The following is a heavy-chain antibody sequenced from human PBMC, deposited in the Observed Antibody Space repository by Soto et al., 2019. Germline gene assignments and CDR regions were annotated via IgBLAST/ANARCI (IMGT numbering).Heavy chain of an antibody. J-gene: IGHJ3*02. CDR2: IIPIFGTA. D-gene: IGHD2-15*01. CDR1: GGTFSSYA. Sequence: QVQLVQSGAEVKKPGSSVKVSCKASGGTFSSYAISWVRQAPGQGLEWMGRIIPIFGTANYAEKFQGRVMIAEDESTSGVYMAVRSTRSEDPAVYYWARYPSVVVVAAPYDYDAFDSWCHGTTVTVSS. CDR3: ARYPSVVVVAAPYDYDAFDS. V-gene: IGHV1-69*18.